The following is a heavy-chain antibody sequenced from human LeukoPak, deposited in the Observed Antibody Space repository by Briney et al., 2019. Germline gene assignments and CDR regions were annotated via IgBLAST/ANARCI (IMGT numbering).Heavy chain of an antibody. Sequence: ASVKVSCKASGYTFTSYGISWVRQAPGQGLEWMGWISAYNGNTNYARKLQGRVTMTTDTSTSTAYMELRSLRSDDTAVYYCARDPKQQLVLYWDYWGQGTLVTVSS. V-gene: IGHV1-18*01. CDR3: ARDPKQQLVLYWDY. CDR2: ISAYNGNT. J-gene: IGHJ4*02. CDR1: GYTFTSYG. D-gene: IGHD6-13*01.